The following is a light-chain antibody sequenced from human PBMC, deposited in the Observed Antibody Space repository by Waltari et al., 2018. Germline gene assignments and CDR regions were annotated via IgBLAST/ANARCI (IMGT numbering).Light chain of an antibody. CDR2: RNY. V-gene: IGLV1-47*01. J-gene: IGLJ1*01. Sequence: QSVMTQPPSASGTPGQTVTISCPGGTSHIGSNYVYWYQQLPGTAPKLIVYRNYQRPSGVPDRFSGSKSGASASLAISGLQSEDEGDYYCATWDDSLTNYVFGTGTKVTV. CDR1: TSHIGSNY. CDR3: ATWDDSLTNYV.